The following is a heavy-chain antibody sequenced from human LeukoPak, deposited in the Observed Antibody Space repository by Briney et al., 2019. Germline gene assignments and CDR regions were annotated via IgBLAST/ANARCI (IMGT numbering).Heavy chain of an antibody. J-gene: IGHJ4*02. CDR2: ISSSSSYI. Sequence: GGSLRLSCAASGFIFSSYSMNWVRQAPGKGLEWVSSISSSSSYIYYADSVKGRFTISRDNAKNSLYLQMNSLRAEDTAVYYCARVDTAMVIDYWGQGTLVTVSS. V-gene: IGHV3-21*01. D-gene: IGHD5-18*01. CDR1: GFIFSSYS. CDR3: ARVDTAMVIDY.